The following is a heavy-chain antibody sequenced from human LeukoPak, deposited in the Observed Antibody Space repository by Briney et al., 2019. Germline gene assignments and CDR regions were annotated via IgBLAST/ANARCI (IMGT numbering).Heavy chain of an antibody. CDR3: ARAYCGGDCYSGFDY. J-gene: IGHJ4*02. CDR1: GGSFSGYF. V-gene: IGHV4-34*01. Sequence: SETLSLTCAVYGGSFSGYFWSWIRQPPGKGLEWIGEINDSGSTNYNPSLKSRVTISVDTSKNQFSLKLSSVTAADTAVYYCARAYCGGDCYSGFDYWGQGTLVTVSS. D-gene: IGHD2-21*02. CDR2: INDSGST.